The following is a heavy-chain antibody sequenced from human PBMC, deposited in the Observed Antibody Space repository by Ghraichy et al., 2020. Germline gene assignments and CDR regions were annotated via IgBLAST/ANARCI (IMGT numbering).Heavy chain of an antibody. CDR3: ARDRDDIWGNYRYSFNC. D-gene: IGHD3-16*02. J-gene: IGHJ4*02. CDR2: ISGRSGSI. Sequence: GGSLRLSCAASGFSFSTYSMNWVRQVPGKGLEWLSYISGRSGSIYYADSVRGRFTVSRDNAKNSLFLQMNSLRDEDTAVYYCARDRDDIWGNYRYSFNCWGQGTLVTVSS. CDR1: GFSFSTYS. V-gene: IGHV3-48*02.